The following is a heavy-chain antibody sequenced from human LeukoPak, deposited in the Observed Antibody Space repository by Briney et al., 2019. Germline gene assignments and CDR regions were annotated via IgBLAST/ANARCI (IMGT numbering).Heavy chain of an antibody. Sequence: PGGSLRLSCAASGFTFSSYAMSWVRQAPGKGLEWVSAISGSGGSTYYADSVKGRFTISRDNSKNTLYLQMNSLRAEDTAVYYCAKVQDPRTLPWMSPKQTFDYWAREPWSPSPQ. J-gene: IGHJ4*02. CDR2: ISGSGGST. CDR1: GFTFSSYA. V-gene: IGHV3-23*01. CDR3: AKVQDPRTLPWMSPKQTFDY. D-gene: IGHD1-1*01.